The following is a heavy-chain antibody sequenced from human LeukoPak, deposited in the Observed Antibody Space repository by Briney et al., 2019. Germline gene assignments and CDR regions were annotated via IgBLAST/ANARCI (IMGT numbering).Heavy chain of an antibody. V-gene: IGHV4-61*02. CDR1: GGSISSGSYY. CDR3: ARGGGIAAPFDY. CDR2: IYTSGST. Sequence: SETLSLTCTVSGGSISSGSYYWSWIRQPAGKGLEWIGRIYTSGSTNYNPSLKSRVTISVDTSKNQFSLKLSSVTAADTAVYYCARGGGIAAPFDYWGQGTLVTVSS. D-gene: IGHD6-6*01. J-gene: IGHJ4*02.